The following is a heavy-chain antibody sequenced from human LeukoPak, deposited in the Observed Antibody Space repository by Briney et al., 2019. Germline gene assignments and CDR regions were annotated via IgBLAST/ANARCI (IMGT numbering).Heavy chain of an antibody. V-gene: IGHV3-30*18. CDR1: GFTFSSYG. Sequence: GRSLRLSCAASGFTFSSYGMHWVRQAPGKGLEWVAVIVYDGSDKSYADSVKGRFTISRDNSKNTLCLQMNSLRAEDTAVYYCAKPTRVDPHFWSGYFGYWGQGTLVTVSS. D-gene: IGHD3-3*01. J-gene: IGHJ4*02. CDR2: IVYDGSDK. CDR3: AKPTRVDPHFWSGYFGY.